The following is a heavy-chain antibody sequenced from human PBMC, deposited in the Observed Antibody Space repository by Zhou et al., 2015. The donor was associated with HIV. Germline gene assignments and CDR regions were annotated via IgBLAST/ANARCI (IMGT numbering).Heavy chain of an antibody. CDR2: INPKSGAT. CDR3: ARWRPGFWSREIIIIIFGMDV. D-gene: IGHD3/OR15-3a*01. Sequence: QVHLVQSGAEVKKPGASVKVSCKASGYIFSDYYIQWVRQAPGQGLEWMGWINPKSGATNYIRKYQGRVTMTRDTSNSTAYMDLSSLTSDDTAVYFCARWRPGFWSREIIIIIFGMDVWGQGTTVTVAS. CDR1: GYIFSDYY. J-gene: IGHJ6*02. V-gene: IGHV1-2*02.